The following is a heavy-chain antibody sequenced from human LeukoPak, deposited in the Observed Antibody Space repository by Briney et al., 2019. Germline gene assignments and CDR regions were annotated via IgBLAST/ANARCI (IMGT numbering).Heavy chain of an antibody. CDR3: AKDLDFWRGYYFDY. CDR1: GYNFVGYY. J-gene: IGHJ4*02. Sequence: ASVKVSCKASGYNFVGYYMDWVRQAPGQGPEWVGVNNPNTGDTNYAQKFQGRVTMTRDTSISTAYMELRRLTSHDTPVYYCAKDLDFWRGYYFDYWGQGTLVTVSS. CDR2: NNPNTGDT. V-gene: IGHV1-2*02. D-gene: IGHD3-3*01.